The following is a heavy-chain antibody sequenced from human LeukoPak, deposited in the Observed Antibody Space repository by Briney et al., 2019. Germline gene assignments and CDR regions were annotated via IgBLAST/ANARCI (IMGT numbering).Heavy chain of an antibody. CDR3: ARDLTIFGVVITDYYYYYMDV. V-gene: IGHV3-21*01. CDR1: GFTFSSYS. D-gene: IGHD3-3*01. Sequence: PGGSLRLSCAASGFTFSSYSMNRVRQAPGKGLEWVSSISSSSSYIYYADSVKGRFTISRDNAKNSLYLQMNSLRAEDTAVYYCARDLTIFGVVITDYYYYYMDVWGKGTTVTVSS. J-gene: IGHJ6*03. CDR2: ISSSSSYI.